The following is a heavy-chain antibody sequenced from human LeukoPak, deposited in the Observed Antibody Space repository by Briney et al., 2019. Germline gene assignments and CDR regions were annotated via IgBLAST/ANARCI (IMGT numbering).Heavy chain of an antibody. CDR2: INHSGST. V-gene: IGHV4-34*01. D-gene: IGHD6-19*01. CDR3: ARTQAVAATGRYFDL. J-gene: IGHJ2*01. CDR1: GGSFSGYY. Sequence: PSETLSLTCAVYGGSFSGYYWSWLRQPPGKGLEWIGEINHSGSTNYNPSLKSRVTISVDTSKNQFSLKLSSVTAADTAVYYCARTQAVAATGRYFDLWGRGTLVTVSS.